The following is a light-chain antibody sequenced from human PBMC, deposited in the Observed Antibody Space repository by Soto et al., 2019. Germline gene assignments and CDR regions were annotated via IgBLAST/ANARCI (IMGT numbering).Light chain of an antibody. CDR2: VPS. CDR3: QPRSKWWT. V-gene: IGKV3-11*01. CDR1: QSVSSY. J-gene: IGKJ1*01. Sequence: EIVLTQSPATLSLSPGERATLSCRASQSVSSYLACYQQKPGQPPRLLIYVPSNRATGIPARFSGSGSGTDFTLTISSLEPEDFAIYYCQPRSKWWTFGQGTKVAIK.